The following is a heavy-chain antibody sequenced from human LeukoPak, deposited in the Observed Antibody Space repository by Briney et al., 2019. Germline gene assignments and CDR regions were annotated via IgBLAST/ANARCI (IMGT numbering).Heavy chain of an antibody. CDR1: GFSFSSNT. CDR3: AREYSSSWYSGFDY. Sequence: GGSLRLSCAGSGFSFSSNTMSWVRQAPGRGLEWVSAISNNGGRTDYADSVKGRFTISRDNSKNTLYLQMNSLRAEDTAVYYCAREYSSSWYSGFDYWGQGTLVTVSS. V-gene: IGHV3-23*01. CDR2: ISNNGGRT. J-gene: IGHJ4*02. D-gene: IGHD6-13*01.